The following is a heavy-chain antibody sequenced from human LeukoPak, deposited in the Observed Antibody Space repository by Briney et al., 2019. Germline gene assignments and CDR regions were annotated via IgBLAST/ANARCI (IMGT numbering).Heavy chain of an antibody. CDR2: ISGSGSNT. CDR1: GFTFSSYA. J-gene: IGHJ4*02. CDR3: AKDLRYGGQK. D-gene: IGHD4-23*01. V-gene: IGHV3-23*01. Sequence: PGGSLRLSCTASGFTFSSYAMSWVRQAPGKGLEWVSAISGSGSNTYYADSVKGRFTISRDNSKNTLYLQMNSLRAEDTAVYYCAKDLRYGGQKGGQGTLVTVSS.